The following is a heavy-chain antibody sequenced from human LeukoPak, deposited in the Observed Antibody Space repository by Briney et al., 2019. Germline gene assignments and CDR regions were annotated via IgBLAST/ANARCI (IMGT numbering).Heavy chain of an antibody. J-gene: IGHJ4*02. CDR1: GGTFSSYA. CDR2: IIPILGIA. CDR3: AHSSSWQPFDY. Sequence: ASVKVSCKASGGTFSSYAISWVRQAPGQGLEWMGRIIPILGIANYAQKFQGRVTITADKSTSTAYMELSSLRSEDAAVYYCAHSSSWQPFDYWGQGTLVTVSS. V-gene: IGHV1-69*04. D-gene: IGHD6-13*01.